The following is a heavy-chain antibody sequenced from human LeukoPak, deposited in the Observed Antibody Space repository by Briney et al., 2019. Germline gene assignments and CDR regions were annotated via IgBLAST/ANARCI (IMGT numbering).Heavy chain of an antibody. CDR1: GFTFSSYW. Sequence: PGGSLRLSCAASGFTFSSYWMHWVRQAPGKGLVWVSHINGDGSSTIYVDSVKGRFTISRDNAKNTLYLQMNSLRAEDTAVYYCARDVLKTNWFDPWGRGTLVTVSS. CDR2: INGDGSST. J-gene: IGHJ5*02. V-gene: IGHV3-74*01. CDR3: ARDVLKTNWFDP.